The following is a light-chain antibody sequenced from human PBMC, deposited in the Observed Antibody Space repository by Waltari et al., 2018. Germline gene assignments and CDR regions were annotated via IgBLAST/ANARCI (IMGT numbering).Light chain of an antibody. Sequence: QSALTQPASVSGSPGQSITISCTGSSFDVANYNLVSWYQHHPGKAPKLMIYEDAKRPSGVSNRFSGSKSGNTASLTISGLQAEDETDYYCCSYAGSWVFGGGTKLTVL. V-gene: IGLV2-23*01. CDR2: EDA. CDR1: SFDVANYNL. J-gene: IGLJ3*02. CDR3: CSYAGSWV.